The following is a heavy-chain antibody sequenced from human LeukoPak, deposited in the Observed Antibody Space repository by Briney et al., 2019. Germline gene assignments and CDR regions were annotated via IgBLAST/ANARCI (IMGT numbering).Heavy chain of an antibody. D-gene: IGHD3-22*01. V-gene: IGHV4-30-2*01. CDR3: ARAPYYYDSSGYLYYFDY. CDR1: GGSISSGGYS. Sequence: PSQTLSLTCAVSGGSISSGGYSWSWIRQPPGKGLEWIGYIYHSGSTYYNPSLKSRVTISVDRSKNQFSLKLSSVTAADTAVYYCARAPYYYDSSGYLYYFDYWGQGTLVTVSS. CDR2: IYHSGST. J-gene: IGHJ4*02.